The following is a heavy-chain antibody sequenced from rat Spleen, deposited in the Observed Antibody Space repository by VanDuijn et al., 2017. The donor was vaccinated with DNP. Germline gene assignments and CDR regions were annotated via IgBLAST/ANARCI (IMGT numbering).Heavy chain of an antibody. CDR3: AREGAAISTWFAY. V-gene: IGHV5-25*01. J-gene: IGHJ3*01. CDR1: GFTFSDYN. CDR2: ITSSGGST. D-gene: IGHD1-2*01. Sequence: EVQLVESGGGLVQPGRSLKLSCAASGFTFSDYNMAWVRQVPGKGLEWVASITSSGGSTYYPDSVKGRFTISRDNAKNTLYLQMNSLRSEDTATYYCAREGAAISTWFAYWGQGTLVTVSS.